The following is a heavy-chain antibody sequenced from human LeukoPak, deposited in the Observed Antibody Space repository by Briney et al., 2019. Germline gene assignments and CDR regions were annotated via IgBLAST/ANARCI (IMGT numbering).Heavy chain of an antibody. CDR2: INWNGGST. D-gene: IGHD2-2*02. J-gene: IGHJ4*02. CDR1: ELALGSYA. CDR3: ARDRGYCSSTSCYMAYDY. V-gene: IGHV3-20*04. Sequence: GGSLRLSCAASELALGSYAMSWVRQAPGKGLEWVSGINWNGGSTGYADSVKGRFTISRDNAKNSLYLQMNSLRAEDTALYYCARDRGYCSSTSCYMAYDYWGQGTLVTVSS.